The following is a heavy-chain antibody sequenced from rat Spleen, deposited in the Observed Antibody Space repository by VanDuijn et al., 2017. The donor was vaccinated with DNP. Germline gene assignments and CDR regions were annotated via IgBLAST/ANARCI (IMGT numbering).Heavy chain of an antibody. D-gene: IGHD1-5*01. CDR1: GYSITSHY. Sequence: EVQLQESGPGLVKPSQSLSLTCSVTGYSITSHYWGWIRKFPGNKLEWMGYINSVGSTKYNPSLKSRISITRDTSKNQFFLQLSSVTTEDTATYYCARWNIGTSTLDYWGQGVMVTVSS. V-gene: IGHV3-3*01. CDR3: ARWNIGTSTLDY. J-gene: IGHJ2*01. CDR2: INSVGST.